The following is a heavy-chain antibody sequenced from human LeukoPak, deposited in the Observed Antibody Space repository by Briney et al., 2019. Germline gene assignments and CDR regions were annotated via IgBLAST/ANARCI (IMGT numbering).Heavy chain of an antibody. V-gene: IGHV1-18*01. D-gene: IGHD6-13*01. J-gene: IGHJ4*02. CDR1: GYTFTSYG. CDR3: ARDFTTYSSSWSFDY. Sequence: SVKVPCKASGYTFTSYGISWVRQAPGQGLEWMGWISAYNGNTNYAQKLQGRVTMTTDTSTSTAYMELRSLRSDDTAVYYCARDFTTYSSSWSFDYWGQGTLVTVSS. CDR2: ISAYNGNT.